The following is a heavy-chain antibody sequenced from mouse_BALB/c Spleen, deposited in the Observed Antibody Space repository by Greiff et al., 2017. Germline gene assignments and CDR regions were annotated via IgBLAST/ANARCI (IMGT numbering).Heavy chain of an antibody. D-gene: IGHD2-3*01. CDR2: IDPANGNT. Sequence: EVQLQQSGAELARPGASVKLSCKASGFNIKDTYMHWVKQRPEQGLEWIGRIDPANGNTKYDPKFQGKATITADTSSNTAYLQLSSLTSEDTAVYYCARNDGYSYYFDYWGQGTTLTVSS. CDR1: GFNIKDTY. CDR3: ARNDGYSYYFDY. V-gene: IGHV14-3*02. J-gene: IGHJ2*01.